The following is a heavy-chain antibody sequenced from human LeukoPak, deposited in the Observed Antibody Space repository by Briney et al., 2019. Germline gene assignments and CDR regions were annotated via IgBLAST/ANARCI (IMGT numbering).Heavy chain of an antibody. CDR1: GYSFTSYW. CDR2: IYPGDSDI. J-gene: IGHJ5*02. CDR3: AIRSPTHVRDWFDP. Sequence: GESLKISCKGSGYSFTSYWIGWVRRMPGKGLEWMGIIYPGDSDIRYSPSFQGQVTISADKSISTAYLQWSSLKASDTAMYYCAIRSPTHVRDWFDPWGQGTLVTVSS. V-gene: IGHV5-51*01.